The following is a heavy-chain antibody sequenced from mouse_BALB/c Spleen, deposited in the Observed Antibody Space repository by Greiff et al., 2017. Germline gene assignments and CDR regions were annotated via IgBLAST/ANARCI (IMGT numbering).Heavy chain of an antibody. D-gene: IGHD3-2*01. V-gene: IGHV2-9*02. Sequence: VKLVESGPGLVAPSQSLSITCTVSGFSLTSYGVHWVRQPPGKGLEWLGVIWAGGSTNYNSALMSRLSISKDNSKSQVFLKMNSLQTDDTAMYYGARDPDSSGYGFAYWGQGTLVTVSA. J-gene: IGHJ3*01. CDR1: GFSLTSYG. CDR3: ARDPDSSGYGFAY. CDR2: IWAGGST.